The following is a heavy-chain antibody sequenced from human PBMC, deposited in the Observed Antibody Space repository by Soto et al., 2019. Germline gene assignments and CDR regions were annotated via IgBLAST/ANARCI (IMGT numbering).Heavy chain of an antibody. J-gene: IGHJ4*02. CDR3: ARLLNRGYTYGSLGY. CDR2: IYPGDSDT. Sequence: GESLKISCKGSGYSFTGYWIGWGGPMRGKGLEWMGIIYPGDSDTRYSPPFQGQVTISADKSISTAYLQWSSLKASDTAMYYCARLLNRGYTYGSLGYWGQGTLVTVSS. D-gene: IGHD5-18*01. CDR1: GYSFTGYW. V-gene: IGHV5-51*01.